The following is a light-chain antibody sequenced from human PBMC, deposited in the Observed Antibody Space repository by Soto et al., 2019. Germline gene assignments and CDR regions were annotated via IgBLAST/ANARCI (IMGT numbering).Light chain of an antibody. CDR2: GAS. J-gene: IGKJ1*01. CDR1: QNVATN. CDR3: HQATSGLRT. V-gene: IGKV3-15*01. Sequence: IVMTQSPVTLSMSPGDRATLSCRASQNVATNVAWYQQKPGQAPRLLIYGASIRATGVPARFSVSGSGTEFTLTIDSLQSEDFAVFYCHQATSGLRTFGRGTRVEV.